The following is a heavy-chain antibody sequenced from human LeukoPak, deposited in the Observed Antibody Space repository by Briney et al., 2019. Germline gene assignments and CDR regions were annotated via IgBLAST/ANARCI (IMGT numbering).Heavy chain of an antibody. CDR1: GGSISSYY. D-gene: IGHD5-18*01. Sequence: SETLSLTCPVYGGSISSYYSSWIRHPAGKGMGWIGYIFYSGSTSYNPSLTSRVAISVDTSKNQFSLKLSSVAAADTAVYYCAREIQLWLGRFFDCWGQGTLVTVSS. CDR3: AREIQLWLGRFFDC. V-gene: IGHV4-59*01. J-gene: IGHJ4*02. CDR2: IFYSGST.